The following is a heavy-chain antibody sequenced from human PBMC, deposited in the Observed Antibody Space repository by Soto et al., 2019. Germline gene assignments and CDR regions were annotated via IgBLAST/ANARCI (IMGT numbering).Heavy chain of an antibody. D-gene: IGHD1-26*01. J-gene: IGHJ4*02. CDR1: GITFKNYA. CDR2: VSGSGATT. V-gene: IGHV3-23*01. Sequence: EVQMLESGGGLVQPGGSLRLSCAVSGITFKNYAMNWVRQAPGKGLEWVSVVSGSGATTSYADSVQGRFTVSRDNSNNTLFLQMHSLRAEDTAVYFCAKGQRTVGATRVGCFGNWGQGILVTVSS. CDR3: AKGQRTVGATRVGCFGN.